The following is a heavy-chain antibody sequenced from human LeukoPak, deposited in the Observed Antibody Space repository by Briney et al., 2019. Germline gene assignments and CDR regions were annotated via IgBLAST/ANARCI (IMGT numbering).Heavy chain of an antibody. CDR1: GGSISSGGYY. D-gene: IGHD2-21*02. J-gene: IGHJ4*02. CDR3: ARTVVTATQYYFDY. Sequence: TLSLTCTVSGGSISSGGYYWSWIRQHPGKGLEWIGYIYYSGSTYYNPSLKSRVTISVDTSKNQFSLKLSSVTAADTAVYYCARTVVTATQYYFDYWGQGTLVTVSS. CDR2: IYYSGST. V-gene: IGHV4-31*03.